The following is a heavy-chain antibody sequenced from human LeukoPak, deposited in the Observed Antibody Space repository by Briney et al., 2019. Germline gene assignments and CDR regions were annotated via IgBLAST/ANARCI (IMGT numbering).Heavy chain of an antibody. CDR3: ERDQGISAARISDY. J-gene: IGHJ4*02. V-gene: IGHV1-18*01. D-gene: IGHD6-13*01. CDR1: GYTFTSYG. CDR2: ISAYNGNT. Sequence: GASVKVSCKASGYTFTSYGSSWVRQAAGQELEGMGWISAYNGNTNYAQKLQGRVTMTTETSTSTAYMELRSLRSDDTAVYYCERDQGISAARISDYWGQGTLVTVSS.